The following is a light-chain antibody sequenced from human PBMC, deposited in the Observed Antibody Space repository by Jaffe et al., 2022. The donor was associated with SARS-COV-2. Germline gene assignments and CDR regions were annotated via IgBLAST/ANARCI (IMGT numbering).Light chain of an antibody. Sequence: QSVLTQPPSASGTPGQRVTISCSGSSSNVGSNSVNWYQQLPGAAPKLLMYNNNQRPSGVPDRFSGSKYGTSVSLAISGLQSEDEADYYCSTWDDRLNGRVFGGGTKVTVL. J-gene: IGLJ3*02. CDR1: SSNVGSNS. V-gene: IGLV1-44*01. CDR3: STWDDRLNGRV. CDR2: NNN.